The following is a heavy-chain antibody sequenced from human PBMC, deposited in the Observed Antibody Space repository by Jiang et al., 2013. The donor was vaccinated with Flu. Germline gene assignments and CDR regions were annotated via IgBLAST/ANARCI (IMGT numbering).Heavy chain of an antibody. CDR3: TRVGGNYYDSSGYYYLGAFDI. J-gene: IGHJ3*02. CDR1: GFTFGDYA. D-gene: IGHD3-22*01. V-gene: IGHV3-49*04. Sequence: GRSLRLSCTASGFTFGDYAMSWVRQAPGKGLEWVGLIRRKAYGGTTEYAASVKGRFTISRDDSKSIAYLQMNSLKTEDTAVYYCTRVGGNYYDSSGYYYLGAFDIWGQGTMVTVSS. CDR2: IRRKAYGGTT.